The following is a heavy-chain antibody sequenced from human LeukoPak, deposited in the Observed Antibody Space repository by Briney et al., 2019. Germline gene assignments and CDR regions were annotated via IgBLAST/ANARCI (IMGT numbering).Heavy chain of an antibody. Sequence: ASVKVPCKVSGYTLTELSMHWVRQAPGKGLEWMGGFDPEDGETIYAQKFQGRVTMTEDTSTDTAYMELSSLRSEDTAVYYCATREQWLVQFDYWGQGTLVTVSS. V-gene: IGHV1-24*01. CDR2: FDPEDGET. CDR1: GYTLTELS. J-gene: IGHJ4*02. CDR3: ATREQWLVQFDY. D-gene: IGHD6-19*01.